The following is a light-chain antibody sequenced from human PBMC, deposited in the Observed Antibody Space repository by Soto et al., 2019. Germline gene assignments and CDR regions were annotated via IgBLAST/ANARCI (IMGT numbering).Light chain of an antibody. CDR1: NRDVGTHNY. CDR3: SSYAGSSNV. J-gene: IGLJ1*01. CDR2: EVN. V-gene: IGLV2-8*01. Sequence: QSALTQPPSASGSPGQSVTISCTGTNRDVGTHNYVSWYQQHPGKAPKLMIYEVNKRPSGVPDRFSGSKSGNTASLTVSGLQAEDEADYYCSSYAGSSNVFGTGTKVTVL.